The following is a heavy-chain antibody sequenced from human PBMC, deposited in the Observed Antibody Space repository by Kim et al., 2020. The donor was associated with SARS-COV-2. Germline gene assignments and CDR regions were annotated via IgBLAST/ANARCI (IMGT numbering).Heavy chain of an antibody. CDR2: IRSKAYGGTT. CDR1: GFTFGDYA. D-gene: IGHD2-2*01. Sequence: GGSLRLSCTASGFTFGDYAMSWVRQAPGKGLEWVGFIRSKAYGGTTEYAASVKGRFTISRDDSKSIAYLQMNSLKTEDTAVYYCTRDVRGKYQLDECNWFDPWGQGTLVTVSS. CDR3: TRDVRGKYQLDECNWFDP. V-gene: IGHV3-49*04. J-gene: IGHJ5*02.